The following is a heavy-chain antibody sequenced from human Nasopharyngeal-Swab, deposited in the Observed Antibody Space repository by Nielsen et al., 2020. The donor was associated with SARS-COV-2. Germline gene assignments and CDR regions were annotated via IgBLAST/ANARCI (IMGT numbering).Heavy chain of an antibody. CDR1: GFTFSSYS. CDR2: ISSSSSYI. J-gene: IGHJ4*02. D-gene: IGHD6-13*01. V-gene: IGHV3-21*01. Sequence: GESLKISCAASGFTFSSYSMNWVRQAPGKGLERVSSISSSSSYIYYADSVKGRFTISRDNAKNSLYLQMNSLRAEDTAVYFCARDPTYSSSWTYYFDYWGQGTLVTVSS. CDR3: ARDPTYSSSWTYYFDY.